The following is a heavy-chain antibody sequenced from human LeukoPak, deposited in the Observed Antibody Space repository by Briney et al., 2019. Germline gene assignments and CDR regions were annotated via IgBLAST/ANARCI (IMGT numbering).Heavy chain of an antibody. CDR2: ISAYNGNT. Sequence: ASVTVSCKASGYTFTSYGISWVRQAPGQGLEWMGWISAYNGNTNYAQKLQGRVTMTTDTSTNTAYMELRSLTSDDTAVYYCARSAVADTLSAHYFEYWGQGTLGTVSS. J-gene: IGHJ4*02. V-gene: IGHV1-18*01. D-gene: IGHD6-19*01. CDR3: ARSAVADTLSAHYFEY. CDR1: GYTFTSYG.